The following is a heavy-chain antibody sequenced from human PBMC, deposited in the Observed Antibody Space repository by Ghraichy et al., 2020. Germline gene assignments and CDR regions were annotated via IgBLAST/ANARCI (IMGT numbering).Heavy chain of an antibody. Sequence: GGSLRLSCAASGFTFSSYAMSWVRQAPGKGLEWVSAISGSGGSTYYADSVKGRFTISRDNSKNTLYLQMNSLRAEDTAVYYCAKVGIQGRKIAVAEGEPIEYWGQGTLVTVSS. CDR2: ISGSGGST. V-gene: IGHV3-23*01. CDR1: GFTFSSYA. CDR3: AKVGIQGRKIAVAEGEPIEY. J-gene: IGHJ4*02. D-gene: IGHD6-19*01.